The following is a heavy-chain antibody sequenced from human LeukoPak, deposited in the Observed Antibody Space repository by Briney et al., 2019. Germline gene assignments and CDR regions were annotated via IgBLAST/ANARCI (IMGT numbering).Heavy chain of an antibody. CDR1: GFTFSSYG. V-gene: IGHV3-33*01. CDR2: IWYDGSNK. J-gene: IGHJ4*02. CDR3: AREGRYSSSSYYFDY. Sequence: PGGSLRLSCAASGFTFSSYGMHWVRQAPGKGLEWVAVIWYDGSNKYYADSVKGRFTISRDNSKNTLYLQMNSLRAEDTAVYYRAREGRYSSSSYYFDYWGQGTLVTVSS. D-gene: IGHD6-6*01.